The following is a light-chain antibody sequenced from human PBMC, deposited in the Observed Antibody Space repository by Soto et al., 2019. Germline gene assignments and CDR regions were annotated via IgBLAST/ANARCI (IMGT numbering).Light chain of an antibody. CDR2: STN. CDR3: VLDMCSGIWV. J-gene: IGLJ3*02. CDR1: SGSVSTSYY. Sequence: QTVVTQEPSFSVSPGGTVTLTCGLSSGSVSTSYYPSWYQQTPGQAPRTLIYSTNTRSSGVPDRFSGSILGNKAALTITGAQADDESDYYCVLDMCSGIWVFGGGTTLTVL. V-gene: IGLV8-61*01.